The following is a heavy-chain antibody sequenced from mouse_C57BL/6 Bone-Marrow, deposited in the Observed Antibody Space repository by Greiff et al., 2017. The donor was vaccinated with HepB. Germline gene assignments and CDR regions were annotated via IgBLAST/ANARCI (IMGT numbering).Heavy chain of an antibody. J-gene: IGHJ3*01. CDR2: IWSGGST. Sequence: VQLQQSGPGLVQPSQSLSITCTVSGFSLTSYGVHWVRQSPGKGLEWLGVIWSGGSTDYNAAFISRLSISKDNSKSQVFFKMNSLQADDTAIYYCARMDYDYGEGFAYWGQGTLVTVSA. V-gene: IGHV2-2*01. CDR3: ARMDYDYGEGFAY. D-gene: IGHD2-4*01. CDR1: GFSLTSYG.